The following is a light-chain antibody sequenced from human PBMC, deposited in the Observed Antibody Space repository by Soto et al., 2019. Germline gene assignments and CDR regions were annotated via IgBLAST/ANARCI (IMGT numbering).Light chain of an antibody. CDR1: QSISTL. CDR2: KSS. J-gene: IGKJ1*01. V-gene: IGKV1-5*03. CDR3: QQYSTYPGT. Sequence: DIQMTQSPSTLSASVGDRLTITCRASQSISTLLAWYQQKPGTAPKFLIYKSSTLESGVPSRFSGSGSGTEFTITSSSLQPDDFATYYCQQYSTYPGTFGQGTKVEIK.